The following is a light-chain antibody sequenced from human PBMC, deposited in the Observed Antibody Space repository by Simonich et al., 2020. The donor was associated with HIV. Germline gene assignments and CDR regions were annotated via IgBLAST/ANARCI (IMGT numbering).Light chain of an antibody. J-gene: IGKJ1*01. Sequence: DIVMTQSPDSLAVSLGERATINCKSSQNVLYSSNNKNYLAWYQQKPGHPPNLLIYWASTRESGVPDRFRASGSGTDFTLTISSLQAEDVAIYYCQQYYSTPPTFGQGTKVEIK. CDR3: QQYYSTPPT. V-gene: IGKV4-1*01. CDR2: WAS. CDR1: QNVLYSSNNKNY.